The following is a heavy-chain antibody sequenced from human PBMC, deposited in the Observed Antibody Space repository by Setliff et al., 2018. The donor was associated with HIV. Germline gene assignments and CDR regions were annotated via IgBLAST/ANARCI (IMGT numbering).Heavy chain of an antibody. CDR1: GGSASNSRYY. V-gene: IGHV4-39*07. CDR2: IHYNEKT. CDR3: ARVAYDFSTIYYYENWFDP. J-gene: IGHJ5*02. Sequence: PSETLSLTCTVSGGSASNSRYYWAWIRQPPGKGLEYIGSIHYNEKTYYNPSLKSRLIISVDMSKNQFSLNLNSVTAADTAVYFCARVAYDFSTIYYYENWFDPWGQGILVTVSS. D-gene: IGHD3-22*01.